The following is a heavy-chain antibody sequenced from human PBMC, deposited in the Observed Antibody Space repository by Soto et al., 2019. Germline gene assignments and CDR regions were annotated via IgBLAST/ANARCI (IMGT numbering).Heavy chain of an antibody. CDR2: IWYDGSKK. Sequence: RESLRLSCAASGFTFSSYGMHWVRQAPGKGLEWVAVIWYDGSKKYYADSVKGRFTISRDNSKNTLYLQMNSLRAEDTAVYYCARXPYSNYALWYYYYGMDVWGQGTTVTVSS. CDR1: GFTFSSYG. D-gene: IGHD4-4*01. J-gene: IGHJ6*02. CDR3: ARXPYSNYALWYYYYGMDV. V-gene: IGHV3-33*01.